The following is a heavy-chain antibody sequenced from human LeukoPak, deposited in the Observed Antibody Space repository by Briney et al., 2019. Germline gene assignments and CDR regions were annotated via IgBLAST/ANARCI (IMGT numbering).Heavy chain of an antibody. CDR3: AREDGGVPITMIEGGGIDY. V-gene: IGHV1-18*01. J-gene: IGHJ4*02. D-gene: IGHD3-22*01. CDR2: ISAYNGNT. Sequence: WASVKVSCKASGYTFTSYGISWVRQAPGQGLEWMGWISAYNGNTNYAQKLQGRVTMTTDTSTSTAYMELRSLRSDDTAVYYCAREDGGVPITMIEGGGIDYWGQGTLVTVSS. CDR1: GYTFTSYG.